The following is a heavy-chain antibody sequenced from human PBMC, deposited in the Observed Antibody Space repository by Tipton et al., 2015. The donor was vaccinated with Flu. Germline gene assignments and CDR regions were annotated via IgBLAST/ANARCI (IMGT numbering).Heavy chain of an antibody. CDR1: GGSFSGYY. CDR3: ARGHVNLFWSGYYGRFSLYNWFDP. Sequence: LRLSCAVYGGSFSGYYWSWIRQPPGKGLEWIGEINHSGSTNYNPSLKSRVTISVDTSKNQFSLKLSSVTAADTAVYYCARGHVNLFWSGYYGRFSLYNWFDPWGQGTLVTVSS. CDR2: INHSGST. D-gene: IGHD3-3*01. J-gene: IGHJ5*02. V-gene: IGHV4-34*01.